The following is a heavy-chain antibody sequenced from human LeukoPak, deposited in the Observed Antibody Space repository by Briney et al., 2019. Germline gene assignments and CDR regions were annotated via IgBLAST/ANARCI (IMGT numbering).Heavy chain of an antibody. CDR3: AKRRSSTWYYFDY. CDR2: ISDSGGST. D-gene: IGHD6-13*01. Sequence: GGSLRLSCAASGFTFSSYAMSWVRQVPGKGLEWVSAISDSGGSTNYADSVKGRFTISRDNSKNTLYLQMNSLRAEDTAVYYCAKRRSSTWYYFDYWGQGTLVTVSS. CDR1: GFTFSSYA. J-gene: IGHJ4*02. V-gene: IGHV3-23*01.